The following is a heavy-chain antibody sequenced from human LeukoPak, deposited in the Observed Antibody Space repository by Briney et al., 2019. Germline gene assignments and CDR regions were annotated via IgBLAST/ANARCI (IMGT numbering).Heavy chain of an antibody. CDR1: GGSFSGYY. CDR3: ARTRYYYNSRSYGAPYYFDY. D-gene: IGHD3-10*01. CDR2: INHSGST. J-gene: IGHJ4*02. Sequence: SETLSLTCAVYGGSFSGYYWSWIRQPPGKGLEWIGEINHSGSTNYNPSLKSRVTISVDTSKNQFSLKLSSVTAADTAVYYCARTRYYYNSRSYGAPYYFDYWGQGALVTVSS. V-gene: IGHV4-34*01.